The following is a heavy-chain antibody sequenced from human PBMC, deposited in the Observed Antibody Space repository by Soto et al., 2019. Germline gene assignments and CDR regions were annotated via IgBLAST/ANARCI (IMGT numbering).Heavy chain of an antibody. CDR2: IWYDGSNK. Sequence: QVQLVESGGGVVQPGRSLRLSCVASGFTFSDDGMHWVRQAPGKGLEWVAVIWYDGSNKYYGDSVKGRFTISRDNSKNXLXXQMNSLRAEDTAVYYCARDEDYYGSGTYYNYGMDVWGQGTTVTVSS. D-gene: IGHD3-10*01. V-gene: IGHV3-33*01. CDR3: ARDEDYYGSGTYYNYGMDV. J-gene: IGHJ6*02. CDR1: GFTFSDDG.